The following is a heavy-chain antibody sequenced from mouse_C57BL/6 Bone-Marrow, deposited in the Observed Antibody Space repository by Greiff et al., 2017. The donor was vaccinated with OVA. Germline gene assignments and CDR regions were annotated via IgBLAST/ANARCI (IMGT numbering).Heavy chain of an antibody. V-gene: IGHV1-54*01. D-gene: IGHD2-4*01. CDR2: INPGSGGT. CDR3: AREDDYDAGYYFDY. Sequence: VQLQESGAELVRPGTSVTVSCKASGYAFTNYLIEWVKQRPGQGLEWIGVINPGSGGTNYNEKFKGKAPLTADKSSSTAYMQLSSLTSEDSAVYFCAREDDYDAGYYFDYWGQGTTLTVSS. J-gene: IGHJ2*01. CDR1: GYAFTNYL.